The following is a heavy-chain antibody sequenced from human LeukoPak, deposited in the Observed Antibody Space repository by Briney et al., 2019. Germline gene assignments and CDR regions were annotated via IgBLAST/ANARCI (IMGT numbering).Heavy chain of an antibody. V-gene: IGHV1-2*02. D-gene: IGHD5-18*01. CDR3: ARSGVSAMVNAGDY. CDR1: GYTFTGYY. CDR2: INPNSGGT. Sequence: ASVKVSCKASGYTFTGYYMHWVRQAPGQGLEWMGWINPNSGGTNYAQKFQGRVTMTRDTSISTAYMELSRLRSDDTAVYYCARSGVSAMVNAGDYWGQGTLVTVSS. J-gene: IGHJ4*02.